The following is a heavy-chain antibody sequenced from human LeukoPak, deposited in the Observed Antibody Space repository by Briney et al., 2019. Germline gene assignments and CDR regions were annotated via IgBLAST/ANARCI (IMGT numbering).Heavy chain of an antibody. Sequence: GGSLRLSCAASGFTVSSNYMSWVRQAPGKGLVWVSVIYSGGSTYYADSVKGRFTISRHNSKNTLYLQMNSLRAEDTAVYYCARGGTTVPFDYWGQGTLVTVSS. V-gene: IGHV3-53*04. J-gene: IGHJ4*02. CDR3: ARGGTTVPFDY. CDR2: IYSGGST. D-gene: IGHD4-17*01. CDR1: GFTVSSNY.